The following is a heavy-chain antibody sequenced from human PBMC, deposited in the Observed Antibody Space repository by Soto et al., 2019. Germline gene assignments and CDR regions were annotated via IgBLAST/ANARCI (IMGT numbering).Heavy chain of an antibody. V-gene: IGHV3-33*01. D-gene: IGHD3-10*01. Sequence: QVQLVESGGGVVQPGRSLRLSCAASGFTFSSYGMHWVRQAPGKGLEWVAVIWYDGSYKYYADSVKGRFTISRDNSKNTLYLQMNSLRAEDTAVYYCARDRGSGAGWFDPWGQGTLVTVSS. CDR1: GFTFSSYG. CDR3: ARDRGSGAGWFDP. J-gene: IGHJ5*02. CDR2: IWYDGSYK.